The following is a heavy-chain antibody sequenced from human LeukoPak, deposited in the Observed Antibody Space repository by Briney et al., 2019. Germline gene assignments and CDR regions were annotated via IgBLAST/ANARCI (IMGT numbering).Heavy chain of an antibody. CDR1: GFTFSDYY. V-gene: IGHV3-11*01. Sequence: GGSLRLSCAASGFTFSDYYMSWIRQAPGKGLEWVSYISSSGSTIYYADSVKGRFTISRDNAKNSLYLQMNSLRAEGTAVYYCARTEPVMAPYYGMDVWGQGTTVTVSS. D-gene: IGHD1-14*01. CDR2: ISSSGSTI. J-gene: IGHJ6*02. CDR3: ARTEPVMAPYYGMDV.